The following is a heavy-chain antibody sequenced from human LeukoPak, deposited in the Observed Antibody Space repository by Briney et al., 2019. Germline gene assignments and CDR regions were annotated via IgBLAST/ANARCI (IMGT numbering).Heavy chain of an antibody. CDR2: IYYSGST. CDR3: ARVGSGGYSGYEHGFPPYFDY. J-gene: IGHJ4*02. V-gene: IGHV4-31*03. Sequence: SETLSLTCTVSGGSISSGGYYWSWIRQHPGKGLEWIGYIYYSGSTYYNPSLKSRVTISVDTSKNQFSLKLSSVTAADTAVYYCARVGSGGYSGYEHGFPPYFDYWGQGTLVTVSS. CDR1: GGSISSGGYY. D-gene: IGHD5-12*01.